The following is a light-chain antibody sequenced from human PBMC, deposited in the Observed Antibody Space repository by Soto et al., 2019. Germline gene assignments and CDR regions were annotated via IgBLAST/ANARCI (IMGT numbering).Light chain of an antibody. CDR3: SSYTDSSNYV. CDR2: EVS. Sequence: QSVLTQPASVSGSPGQSITISCTGTRTDVGGYNFVSWYQQHPGKAPKLIIYEVSNRPSGVSNRFSGSRSGNTASLTISGLQAEDEADYYCSSYTDSSNYVFGTGTKVTVL. CDR1: RTDVGGYNF. J-gene: IGLJ1*01. V-gene: IGLV2-14*01.